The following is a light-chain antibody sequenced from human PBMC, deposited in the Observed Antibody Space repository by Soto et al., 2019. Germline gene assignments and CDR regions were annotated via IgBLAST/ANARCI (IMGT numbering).Light chain of an antibody. CDR1: SFNIGAGYD. Sequence: QSVLTQPPSVSGAPGQRVTISCTGSSFNIGAGYDVHWYQQLPGTAPKLLIYGNSNRPSRVPDRFSGSKSGTSASLAITGLQAEDEADYYCQSYDSSLSGWVFGGGTQLPVL. CDR2: GNS. J-gene: IGLJ3*02. V-gene: IGLV1-40*01. CDR3: QSYDSSLSGWV.